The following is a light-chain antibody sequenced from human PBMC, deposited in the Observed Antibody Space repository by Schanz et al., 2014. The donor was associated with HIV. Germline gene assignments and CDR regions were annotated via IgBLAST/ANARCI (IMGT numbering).Light chain of an antibody. Sequence: QSVLTQPPSASGTPGQRVTISCSGSSSNIGTNTVNWYQQLPGTAPKLLIYSNSQRPSGVPDRFSGSKSGTSASLAISGLQSEDEADYYCAGWDDSLNAWVFGGGTKLTVL. J-gene: IGLJ3*02. CDR2: SNS. CDR3: AGWDDSLNAWV. CDR1: SSNIGTNT. V-gene: IGLV1-44*01.